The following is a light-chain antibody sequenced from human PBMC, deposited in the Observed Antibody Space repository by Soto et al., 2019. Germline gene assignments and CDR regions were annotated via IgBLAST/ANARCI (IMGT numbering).Light chain of an antibody. Sequence: QSVLTQPASVSGSPGQSITISCTGTSSDIGGYKYVSWYQQYPGKAPKLMIFEVSSRPSGVSNRFSGSKSGNTASLTISGLQAEDEADYYCSSYTSGSTSWVFGGGTKLTVL. V-gene: IGLV2-14*01. CDR3: SSYTSGSTSWV. J-gene: IGLJ3*02. CDR2: EVS. CDR1: SSDIGGYKY.